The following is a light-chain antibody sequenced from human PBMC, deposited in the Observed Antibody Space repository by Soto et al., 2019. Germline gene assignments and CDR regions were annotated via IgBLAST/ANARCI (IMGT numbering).Light chain of an antibody. CDR1: QSVRSN. V-gene: IGKV3-15*01. Sequence: EFVLTQSPGTLSLSPGERATLSCRASQSVRSNLAWYQHKPGQAPRLLIYDGSTRALGIPARFSGSESGTEFTLTISSLQSEDFAVYLCQQYDDWPITFGQGTRLEIK. CDR3: QQYDDWPIT. CDR2: DGS. J-gene: IGKJ5*01.